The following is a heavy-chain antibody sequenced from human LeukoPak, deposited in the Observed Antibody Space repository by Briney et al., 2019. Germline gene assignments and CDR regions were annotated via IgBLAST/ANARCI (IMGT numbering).Heavy chain of an antibody. V-gene: IGHV1-8*01. CDR2: MNPNSGNK. J-gene: IGHJ3*02. CDR1: GYTFTSYD. D-gene: IGHD2-15*01. CDR3: ARVPNDYCSGGSCYRDAFDI. Sequence: GASVKVSCKASGYTFTSYDINWVRQAPGKGVEWMGWMNPNSGNKGYAQKFQGKVTMTRNTSISTAYMELSSLRSEDTAVYYCARVPNDYCSGGSCYRDAFDIWGQGTMVTVSS.